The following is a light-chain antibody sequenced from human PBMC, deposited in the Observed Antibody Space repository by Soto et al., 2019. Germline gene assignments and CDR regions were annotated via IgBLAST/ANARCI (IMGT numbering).Light chain of an antibody. J-gene: IGLJ1*01. Sequence: QSALTQPASVSGSPGQSITISCTGTSSDVGSYNLVSWYQHHPGKAPKLMIYEVSERPSGVSNRFSGSKSGNTASLTISGLQAEDEADYYCCSYAGRTTPYVFGTGTKLPS. CDR2: EVS. CDR3: CSYAGRTTPYV. CDR1: SSDVGSYNL. V-gene: IGLV2-23*02.